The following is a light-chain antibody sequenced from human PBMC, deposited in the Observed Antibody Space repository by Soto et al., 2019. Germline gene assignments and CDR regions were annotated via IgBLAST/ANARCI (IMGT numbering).Light chain of an antibody. J-gene: IGKJ3*01. CDR3: QRYHSALLT. CDR2: AAS. V-gene: IGKV1-27*01. Sequence: DIQMTQSPSSLSASVGDRVTMTCRASQDIRNYVAWYQQKPGEVPKLLIYAASTLQSGVLARFSGGGFGTDFTLTISSLRPEDVATYYCQRYHSALLTFGPGTKVDLK. CDR1: QDIRNY.